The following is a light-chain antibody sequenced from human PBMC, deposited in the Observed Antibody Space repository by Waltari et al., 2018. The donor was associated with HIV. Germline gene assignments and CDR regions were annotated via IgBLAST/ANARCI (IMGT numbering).Light chain of an antibody. J-gene: IGLJ3*02. Sequence: QSVLTQPPSVSGAPGQRVTIPCTGSSSNIGAGYEVHWYQKLPGTAPKVLIHLKTHRPSGVPVRFSGSKSDTSASLAITGLQAEDEADYYCQSYDSSVTAWVFGGGTKLTVL. CDR1: SSNIGAGYE. CDR2: LKT. CDR3: QSYDSSVTAWV. V-gene: IGLV1-40*01.